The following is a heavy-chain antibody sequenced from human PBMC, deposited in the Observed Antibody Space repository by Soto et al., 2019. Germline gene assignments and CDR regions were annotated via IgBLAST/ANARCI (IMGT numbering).Heavy chain of an antibody. CDR2: INPSAGRT. CDR1: GYIFTNSY. Sequence: QVQLVQSGAEVQKPGASVRVSCKASGYIFTNSYLHWVRQAPGQGLEWRGIINPSAGRTNYAQNFQGRVTMTADTSTSTVYMELSSLRSEDTAVYYCARETDILTGFVIDYWGQGTLVIVSS. J-gene: IGHJ4*02. V-gene: IGHV1-46*01. CDR3: ARETDILTGFVIDY. D-gene: IGHD3-9*01.